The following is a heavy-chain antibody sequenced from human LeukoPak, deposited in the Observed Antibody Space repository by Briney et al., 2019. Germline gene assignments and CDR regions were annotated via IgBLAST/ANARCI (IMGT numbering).Heavy chain of an antibody. D-gene: IGHD5-18*01. CDR3: ARDPGYSALDV. V-gene: IGHV3-7*01. Sequence: GGSLRLSCAASGFTFSSYWMSWVRQAPGKGPEFVANIKEDGSEKSYVDSVKGRFTISRDNAKKSVSLQMSSLRAEDTAVYYCARDPGYSALDVWGQGAMVIVSS. CDR1: GFTFSSYW. J-gene: IGHJ3*01. CDR2: IKEDGSEK.